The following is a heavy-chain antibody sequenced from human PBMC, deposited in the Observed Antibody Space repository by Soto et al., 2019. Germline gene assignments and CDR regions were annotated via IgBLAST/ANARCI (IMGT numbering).Heavy chain of an antibody. CDR2: IDSDGGSI. CDR3: AREVRSGWPFDY. D-gene: IGHD6-19*01. CDR1: GFTLSSHW. J-gene: IGHJ4*02. Sequence: EVQLVESGGGLVQPGGSLRLSCEASGFTLSSHWMNWVRQAPGKGLVWVSRIDSDGGSITYADSVKGRFTISRDNGKNTPYRQMKRLRAEDTAVYYCAREVRSGWPFDYWGKGTLVTVSP. V-gene: IGHV3-74*01.